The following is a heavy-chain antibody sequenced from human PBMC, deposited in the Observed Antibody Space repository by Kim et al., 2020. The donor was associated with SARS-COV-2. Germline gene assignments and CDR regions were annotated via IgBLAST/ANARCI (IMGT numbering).Heavy chain of an antibody. CDR3: ARGQPLDY. CDR2: ISFSGNP. J-gene: IGHJ4*02. V-gene: IGHV4-31*03. D-gene: IGHD2-2*01. Sequence: SETLSLTCSVSGGSIRSGGKFWTWIRQHPAKGLEWIVYISFSGNPHSSPSLRSRVSISLQTSENQFSLELTSVTAADTAVYYCARGQPLDYWGQGILVTVSS. CDR1: GGSIRSGGKF.